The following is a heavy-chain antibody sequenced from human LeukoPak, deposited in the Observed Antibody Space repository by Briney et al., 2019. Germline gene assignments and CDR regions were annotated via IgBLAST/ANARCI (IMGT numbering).Heavy chain of an antibody. J-gene: IGHJ5*02. CDR1: GYTFTSYG. CDR2: ISASNGNT. Sequence: ASVKVSCKASGYTFTSYGISWVRQAHGQGVEWMGWISASNGNTNYAQKLQGRVTMTTDTSTSTAYMELRSLRSDDTAVYYCARVSQLVHNWFDPWGQGTLVTVSS. CDR3: ARVSQLVHNWFDP. V-gene: IGHV1-18*01. D-gene: IGHD6-6*01.